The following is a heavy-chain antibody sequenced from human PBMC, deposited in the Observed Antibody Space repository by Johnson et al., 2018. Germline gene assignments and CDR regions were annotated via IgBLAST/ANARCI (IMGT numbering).Heavy chain of an antibody. CDR2: IWSDGSKK. D-gene: IGHD3-10*01. CDR1: GLTFSRSG. CDR3: ARDKGVTSLDS. Sequence: QVQLVESGGGVVQPGRSLRLSCAASGLTFSRSGMHWVRQAPGKGLELVAMIWSDGSKKYYADSVKGRFSISRDNSKNTVDLQMDSLRAEDTALYYCARDKGVTSLDSWGQGTLVTVSS. J-gene: IGHJ4*02. V-gene: IGHV3-33*01.